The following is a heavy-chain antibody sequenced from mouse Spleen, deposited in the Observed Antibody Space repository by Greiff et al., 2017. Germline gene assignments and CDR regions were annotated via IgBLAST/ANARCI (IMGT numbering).Heavy chain of an antibody. CDR2: IYPGGGYT. D-gene: IGHD1-1*01. V-gene: IGHV1-63*02. CDR3: ARKVVSPFAY. Sequence: QVQLQQSGAELVRPGTSVKISCKASGYTFTNYWLGWVKQRPGHGLEWIGDIYPGGGYTNYNEKFKGKATLPADTSSSTAYRQLSGLTSEDSAVYFWARKVVSPFAYWGQGTLVTVSA. J-gene: IGHJ3*01. CDR1: GYTFTNYW.